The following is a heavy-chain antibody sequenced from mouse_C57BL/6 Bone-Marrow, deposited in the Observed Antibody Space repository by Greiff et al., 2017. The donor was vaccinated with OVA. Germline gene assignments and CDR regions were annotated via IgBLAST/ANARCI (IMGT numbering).Heavy chain of an antibody. Sequence: VQLQQSGAELARPGASVKMSCKASGYTFTSYTMHWVKQRPGQGLEWIGYINPSSGYTKYNQKFKDKATWTADKYSSTAYMQLSSLTSEDSAVYYCARKGILLRFPFDYWGQGTTLTVSS. CDR1: GYTFTSYT. CDR2: INPSSGYT. V-gene: IGHV1-4*01. D-gene: IGHD1-1*01. CDR3: ARKGILLRFPFDY. J-gene: IGHJ2*01.